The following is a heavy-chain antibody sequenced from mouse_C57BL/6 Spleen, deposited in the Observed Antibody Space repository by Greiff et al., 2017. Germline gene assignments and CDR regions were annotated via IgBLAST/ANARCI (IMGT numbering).Heavy chain of an antibody. D-gene: IGHD1-1*01. CDR1: GYTFTDYE. CDR3: TPYYYGWGNFDY. J-gene: IGHJ2*01. CDR2: IDPETGGT. Sequence: VQLQQSGAELVRPGASVTLSCKASGYTFTDYEMHWVKQTPVHGLEWIGAIDPETGGTAYNQKFKGKAILTADKSSSTAYMELRSLTSEDSAVYYCTPYYYGWGNFDYWGQGTTLTVSS. V-gene: IGHV1-15*01.